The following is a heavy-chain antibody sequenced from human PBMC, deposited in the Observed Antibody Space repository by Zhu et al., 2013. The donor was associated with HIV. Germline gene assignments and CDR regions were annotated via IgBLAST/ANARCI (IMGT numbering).Heavy chain of an antibody. Sequence: QVQLVQSGAEVKKPGASVKVSCKASGYTFTSYGISWVRQAPGQGLEWMGWISAYNGNTNYAQKLQGRVTMTTDTSTSTAYMELRSLRSDDTAVYYCARVTVVTANFNYYYYYGMDVWGQGTTVTVSS. CDR1: GYTFTSYG. V-gene: IGHV1-18*01. CDR3: ARVTVVTANFNYYYYYGMDV. J-gene: IGHJ6*02. CDR2: ISAYNGNT. D-gene: IGHD2-21*02.